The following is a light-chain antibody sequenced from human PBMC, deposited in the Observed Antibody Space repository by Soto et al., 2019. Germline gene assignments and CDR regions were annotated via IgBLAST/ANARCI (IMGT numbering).Light chain of an antibody. CDR2: GAS. J-gene: IGKJ2*01. CDR3: QQYNDWPYT. Sequence: EIVMTQSPATLSVSLGERATLSCRASQSVSSKLAWFQKKPGQAPRLLIHGASTRATGIPARFSGSGSGTEVTLTISSLQSEDFAVYYCQQYNDWPYTFGQGTKLEIK. CDR1: QSVSSK. V-gene: IGKV3-15*01.